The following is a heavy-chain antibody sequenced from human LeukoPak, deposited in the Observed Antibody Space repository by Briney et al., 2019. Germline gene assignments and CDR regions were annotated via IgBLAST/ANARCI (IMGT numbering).Heavy chain of an antibody. CDR3: ARCSGGSCYEVNWFDP. CDR1: GYTFTGYY. Sequence: GASVKVSCKASGYTFTGYYMHWVRQAPGQGLEWMGWISAYNGNTNYAQKLQGRVTMTTDTSTSTAYMELRSLRSDDTAVYYCARCSGGSCYEVNWFDPWGQGTLVTVSS. J-gene: IGHJ5*02. V-gene: IGHV1-18*04. CDR2: ISAYNGNT. D-gene: IGHD2-15*01.